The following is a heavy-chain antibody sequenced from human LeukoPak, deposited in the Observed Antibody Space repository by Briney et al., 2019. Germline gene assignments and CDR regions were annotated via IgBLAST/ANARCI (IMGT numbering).Heavy chain of an antibody. Sequence: GSLRLSCAASGFTFSSYAMSWVRQAPGKGLEWVAVIWYDGSNKYYADSVKGRFTISRDNSKNTLYLQMNSLRAEDTAVYYCAKEGDDSSGYPMAEYFQHWGQGTLVTVSS. CDR1: GFTFSSYA. D-gene: IGHD3-22*01. J-gene: IGHJ1*01. V-gene: IGHV3-33*06. CDR2: IWYDGSNK. CDR3: AKEGDDSSGYPMAEYFQH.